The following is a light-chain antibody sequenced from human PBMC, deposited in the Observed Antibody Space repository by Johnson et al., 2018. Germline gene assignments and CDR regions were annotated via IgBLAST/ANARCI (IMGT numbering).Light chain of an antibody. J-gene: IGLJ1*01. CDR2: ENN. CDR3: GTWDSSLSAGNV. V-gene: IGLV1-51*02. Sequence: QSVLTQPPSVSAAPGQKVTISCSGSSSNIGNNYVSWYQQLPGTAPKLLIYENNKRPSGIPDRFSGSKSGTSANLAITGLQPGDEADYYCGTWDSSLSAGNVFGTGTKVTVL. CDR1: SSNIGNNY.